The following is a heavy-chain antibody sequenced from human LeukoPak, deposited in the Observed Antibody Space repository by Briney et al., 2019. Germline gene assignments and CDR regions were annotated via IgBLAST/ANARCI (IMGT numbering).Heavy chain of an antibody. Sequence: KSGGSLRLSCAASGFTFSSYWIHWVRQAPGKGLEWVSSISSSSSYIYYADSVRGRFTISRDNAKNSLYLQMNSLRSDDTAVYYCARDSGTAMVAYWGQGTLVTVSS. D-gene: IGHD5-18*01. CDR2: ISSSSSYI. CDR1: GFTFSSYW. CDR3: ARDSGTAMVAY. J-gene: IGHJ4*02. V-gene: IGHV3-21*04.